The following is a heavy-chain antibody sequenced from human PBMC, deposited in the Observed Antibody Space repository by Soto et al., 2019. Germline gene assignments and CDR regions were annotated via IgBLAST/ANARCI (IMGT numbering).Heavy chain of an antibody. J-gene: IGHJ4*02. CDR1: GGSISSYY. V-gene: IGHV4-59*06. CDR3: ARESTGDYDY. Sequence: SETLSLTCTVSGGSISSYYWSWIRQPPGKGLEWIGYIYYSGSTYYNPSLKSRVTISVDTSKNQFSLKLSSVTAADTAVYYCARESTGDYDYWGQGTLVTVSS. D-gene: IGHD4-17*01. CDR2: IYYSGST.